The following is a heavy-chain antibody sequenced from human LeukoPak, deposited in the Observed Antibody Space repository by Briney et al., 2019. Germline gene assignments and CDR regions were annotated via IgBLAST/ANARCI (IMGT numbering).Heavy chain of an antibody. Sequence: GGSLRLSCAASGFTFSSYSMNWVRQAPGKGLEWASSISSSSSYIYYADSVKGRFTISRDNAKNSLYLQMNSLGAEDTAVYYCARDGGGGYDSYFDYWGQGTLVTVSS. CDR2: ISSSSSYI. V-gene: IGHV3-21*01. J-gene: IGHJ4*02. CDR3: ARDGGGGYDSYFDY. CDR1: GFTFSSYS. D-gene: IGHD5-12*01.